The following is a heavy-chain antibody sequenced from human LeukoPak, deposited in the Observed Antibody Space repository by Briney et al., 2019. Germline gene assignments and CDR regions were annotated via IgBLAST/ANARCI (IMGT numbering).Heavy chain of an antibody. CDR2: ISYDGSNK. CDR1: GFTFSSYA. CDR3: ARDEATYYYDSSGYNYYYYGMDV. V-gene: IGHV3-30-3*01. J-gene: IGHJ6*02. Sequence: GGSLRLSCAASGFTFSSYAMHWVRQAPGKGLEWVAVISYDGSNKYYADSVKGRFTISRDNSKNTLYLQMNSLRAEDTAVYYCARDEATYYYDSSGYNYYYYGMDVWGQGTTVTVSS. D-gene: IGHD3-22*01.